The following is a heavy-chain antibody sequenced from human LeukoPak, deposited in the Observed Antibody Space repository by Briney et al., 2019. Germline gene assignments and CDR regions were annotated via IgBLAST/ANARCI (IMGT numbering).Heavy chain of an antibody. J-gene: IGHJ6*03. V-gene: IGHV4-39*07. CDR2: IYYSGST. Sequence: SETLSLTCTVSGGSISSSTYYWGWIRQPPGKGLEWIGSIYYSGSTYYNPSLKSRVTISVDTSKNQFSLKLSSVTAADTAVYYCARDLLNYGSGSYQYSYYYYMDVWGKGTTVTVSS. D-gene: IGHD3-10*01. CDR1: GGSISSSTYY. CDR3: ARDLLNYGSGSYQYSYYYYMDV.